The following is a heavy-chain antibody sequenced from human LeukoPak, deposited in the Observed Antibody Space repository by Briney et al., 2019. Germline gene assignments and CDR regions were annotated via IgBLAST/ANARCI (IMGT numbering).Heavy chain of an antibody. D-gene: IGHD3-3*01. V-gene: IGHV1-18*01. Sequence: ASVKVSCKGSGYTFTSYGISWVRQAPGQGLEWMGWISAYNGNTNYAQKLQGRVTMTPDTSTSSAYMALRSLRSDDTAVYYCARDWYYDFWSGYYGDHDHNKFDPWGQGTLVTVSS. J-gene: IGHJ5*02. CDR1: GYTFTSYG. CDR2: ISAYNGNT. CDR3: ARDWYYDFWSGYYGDHDHNKFDP.